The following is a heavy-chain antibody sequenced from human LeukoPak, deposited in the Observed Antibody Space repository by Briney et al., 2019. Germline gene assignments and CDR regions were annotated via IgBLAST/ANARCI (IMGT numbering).Heavy chain of an antibody. Sequence: PSETLSLTCTVSGGSVSSYYWSWSRQPPGMGLEWIGYIYYSGSTNYNPSLKSRVTISVDTSKNQFSLKLSSVTAADTAVYYCASLTYDSSGYYSYWGQGTLVTVSS. CDR2: IYYSGST. D-gene: IGHD3-22*01. J-gene: IGHJ4*02. V-gene: IGHV4-59*02. CDR3: ASLTYDSSGYYSY. CDR1: GGSVSSYY.